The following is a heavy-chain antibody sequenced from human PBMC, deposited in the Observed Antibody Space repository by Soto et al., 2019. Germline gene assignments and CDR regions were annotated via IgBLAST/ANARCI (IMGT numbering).Heavy chain of an antibody. CDR3: AMSWSGVGLDYEVDY. CDR2: ISGSGGRT. J-gene: IGHJ4*01. V-gene: IGHV3-23*01. D-gene: IGHD3-16*01. CDR1: GFTFSNYA. Sequence: EVQLLESGGGLVQPGGSLRLSCAASGFTFSNYAMRWVRQAPGKGLEWVSGISGSGGRTFYADSVKGRFTISRDNSKNTLYLQMNSLRVDDTAVYDCAMSWSGVGLDYEVDYWGHGTLVTVSS.